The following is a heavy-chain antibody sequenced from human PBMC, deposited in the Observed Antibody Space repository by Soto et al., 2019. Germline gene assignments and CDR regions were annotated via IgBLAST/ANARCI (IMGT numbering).Heavy chain of an antibody. J-gene: IGHJ3*02. CDR3: VRGGLLWFGELCPINAFDS. CDR1: GGSISSSNW. V-gene: IGHV4-4*02. CDR2: IYHSGST. Sequence: QVQLQESGPGLVKPSGTLSLTCAVSGGSISSSNWWSWVRQPPGKGLEWIGEIYHSGSTNDNTSLKIRVTISVDKSKNQFSLKLSSGAAADTAVYYCVRGGLLWFGELCPINAFDSWGQGTMVTVSS. D-gene: IGHD3-10*01.